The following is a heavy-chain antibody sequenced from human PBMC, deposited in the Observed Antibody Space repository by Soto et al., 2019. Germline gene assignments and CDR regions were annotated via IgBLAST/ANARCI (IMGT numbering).Heavy chain of an antibody. CDR1: GFTFSSYA. D-gene: IGHD6-19*01. J-gene: IGHJ5*02. V-gene: IGHV3-30-3*01. CDR3: ARDIGSSGWYLSSYNWFDP. CDR2: ISYDGSNK. Sequence: PGGSLRLSCAASGFTFSSYAMHWVRQAPGKGLEWVAVISYDGSNKYYADSVKGRFTISRDNSKNTLYLQMNSLRAEDTAVYYCARDIGSSGWYLSSYNWFDPWGQGTLVTVSS.